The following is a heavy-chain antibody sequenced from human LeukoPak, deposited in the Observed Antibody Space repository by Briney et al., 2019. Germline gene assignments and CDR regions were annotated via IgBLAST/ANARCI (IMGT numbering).Heavy chain of an antibody. D-gene: IGHD3-22*01. Sequence: SVKVSCKASGGTFSSYAISWVRQAPGQGLEWMGGIIPIFGTANYAQKFQGRVTITTNESTSTAYMELSSLRSEDTAVYYCARGWLLNDYYYYYMDVWGKGTTVTVSS. CDR3: ARGWLLNDYYYYYMDV. V-gene: IGHV1-69*05. CDR2: IIPIFGTA. CDR1: GGTFSSYA. J-gene: IGHJ6*03.